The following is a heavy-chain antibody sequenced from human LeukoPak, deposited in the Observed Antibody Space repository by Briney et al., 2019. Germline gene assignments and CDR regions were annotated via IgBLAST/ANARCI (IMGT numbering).Heavy chain of an antibody. CDR1: RFTVSNNY. Sequence: GGSLRLSCIVSRFTVSNNYMSWVRQAPGKGLEWVSVIYTAGETYYADSVKGRFTISRDISKNTVYLQMNSLRADDTAMYYCANEGDWGQGTLVTVSS. CDR2: IYTAGET. CDR3: ANEGD. D-gene: IGHD3-16*01. J-gene: IGHJ4*02. V-gene: IGHV3-53*05.